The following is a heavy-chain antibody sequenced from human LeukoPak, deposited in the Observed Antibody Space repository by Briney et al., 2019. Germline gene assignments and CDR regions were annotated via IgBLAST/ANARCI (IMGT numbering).Heavy chain of an antibody. J-gene: IGHJ6*02. CDR3: ARGGRSSSWYHYYGMDV. V-gene: IGHV3-30-3*01. CDR2: MSYDGSNK. CDR1: GFTFSNYA. Sequence: PGGSLRLSCAASGFTFSNYAMYWVRQAPGKGLEWVAVMSYDGSNKYYADSVKGRFTISRDNSKNTLYLQMNSLRAEDTAVYYCARGGRSSSWYHYYGMDVWGQGTTVIVSS. D-gene: IGHD6-13*01.